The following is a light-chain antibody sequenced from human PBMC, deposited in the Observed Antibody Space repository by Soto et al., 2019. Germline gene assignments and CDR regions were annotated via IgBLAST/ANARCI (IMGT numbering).Light chain of an antibody. V-gene: IGLV2-14*03. CDR3: SSYSSNTTVV. J-gene: IGLJ2*01. CDR2: DVN. Sequence: QSVLTQPASVSGSPGQSITISCTGTSSDIGGHDYVSWYQQYPGKVPNVIIFDVNNRPSGISHRFSGSKTGSTASLIISGLQAEDEADYYCSSYSSNTTVVFGGGTKVTVL. CDR1: SSDIGGHDY.